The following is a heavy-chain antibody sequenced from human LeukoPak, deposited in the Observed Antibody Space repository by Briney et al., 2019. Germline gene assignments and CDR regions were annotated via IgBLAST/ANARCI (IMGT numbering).Heavy chain of an antibody. CDR2: IHHSGSI. CDR1: GGSISSYH. V-gene: IGHV4-59*12. Sequence: SETLSLTCTVSGGSISSYHWIWIRQPPGKGLEWIGEIHHSGSINYDPSLKSRVTISVDKSKNQYSLNLSSVTAADTAVYYCARAPRSSAWYSYWGQGTLVTVSS. J-gene: IGHJ4*02. CDR3: ARAPRSSAWYSY. D-gene: IGHD6-19*01.